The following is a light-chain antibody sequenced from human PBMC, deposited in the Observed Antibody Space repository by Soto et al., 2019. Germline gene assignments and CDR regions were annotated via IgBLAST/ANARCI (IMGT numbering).Light chain of an antibody. J-gene: IGLJ1*01. CDR3: ESYDSSLSARYV. Sequence: QSVLTQPPSVSGAPGQRVTISCTGSSSNIGAGYDVHWYQQLPGTAPKLLIYGNNNRPSGVPDRFSGSKSGTSASLSITGLHAEDEADYYCESYDSSLSARYVFGTGTKLTVL. V-gene: IGLV1-40*01. CDR2: GNN. CDR1: SSNIGAGYD.